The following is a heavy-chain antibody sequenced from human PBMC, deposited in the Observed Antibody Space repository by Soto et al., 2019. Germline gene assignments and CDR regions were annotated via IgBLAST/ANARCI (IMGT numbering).Heavy chain of an antibody. J-gene: IGHJ5*02. V-gene: IGHV4-59*01. CDR1: GGSISSYY. D-gene: IGHD3-9*01. Sequence: SETLSLTCTVSGGSISSYYWSWIRQPPGKGLEWIGYIYYSGSTNYNPSLKSRVTISVDTSKNQFSLKLSSVTAADTAMYYCARSYDILTGHNWFDPWGQGTLVTVSS. CDR2: IYYSGST. CDR3: ARSYDILTGHNWFDP.